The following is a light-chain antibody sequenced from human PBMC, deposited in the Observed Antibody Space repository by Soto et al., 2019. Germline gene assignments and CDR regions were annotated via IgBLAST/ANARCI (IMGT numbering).Light chain of an antibody. CDR2: DAS. J-gene: IGKJ2*04. CDR1: QGISGW. V-gene: IGKV1-5*01. CDR3: QQYKDYSPVCS. Sequence: DIQMTQSPSTLSASVGGRVTITCRASQGISGWLAWYQQKAGKAPRLLIFDASSLMSGVPSRFSGSGYGTEFTLTINRLQPDDSATYYCQQYKDYSPVCSFGQGTKVDIK.